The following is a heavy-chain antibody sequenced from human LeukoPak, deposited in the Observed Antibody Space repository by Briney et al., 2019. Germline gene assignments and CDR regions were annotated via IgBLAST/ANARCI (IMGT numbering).Heavy chain of an antibody. D-gene: IGHD3-10*01. CDR2: IYSGGTT. J-gene: IGHJ6*03. CDR3: ARVLYYYASVSYNYYMDV. CDR1: GFSVTGNY. Sequence: QTGGSLRLSCAVSGFSVTGNYMTWVRLAPGKGLEWVSTIYSGGTTFYTDSVRGRFTISRDNSKNTLYLQMNSLRAEDAAIYYCARVLYYYASVSYNYYMDVWGKGTTVTISS. V-gene: IGHV3-53*01.